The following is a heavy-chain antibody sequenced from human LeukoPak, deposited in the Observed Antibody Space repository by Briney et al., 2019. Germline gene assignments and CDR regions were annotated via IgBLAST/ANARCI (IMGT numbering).Heavy chain of an antibody. V-gene: IGHV4-34*01. J-gene: IGHJ4*02. CDR2: INHSGST. CDR3: AKDPLWGSYRYPPYYFDY. D-gene: IGHD3-16*02. CDR1: GGSFSGYY. Sequence: PSETLSLTCAVYGGSFSGYYWSWIRQPPGKGLEWIGEINHSGSTNYNPSLKSRVTISVDTSKNQFSLKLSSVTAADTAVYYCAKDPLWGSYRYPPYYFDYWGQGTLVTVSS.